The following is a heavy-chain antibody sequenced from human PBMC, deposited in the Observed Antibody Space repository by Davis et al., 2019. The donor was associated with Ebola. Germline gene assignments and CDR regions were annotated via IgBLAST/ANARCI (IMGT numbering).Heavy chain of an antibody. D-gene: IGHD5-12*01. CDR2: IYPGDSDT. Sequence: PGGSLRLSCKGSGYTFTSSWIGWVHQMPGKGLEWMGIIYPGDSDTRYSPSFQGQVTISADKSISTAYLQWTSLKASDTAMYYCARRGGYAYSLVDYWGQGTLVTVSS. V-gene: IGHV5-51*07. J-gene: IGHJ4*02. CDR1: GYTFTSSW. CDR3: ARRGGYAYSLVDY.